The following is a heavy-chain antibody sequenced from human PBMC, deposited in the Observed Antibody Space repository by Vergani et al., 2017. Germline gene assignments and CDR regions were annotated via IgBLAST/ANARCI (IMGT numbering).Heavy chain of an antibody. CDR3: AKDGLWFGELLGVGFDY. CDR2: ISYDGSNK. CDR1: GFTFSSYA. V-gene: IGHV3-30-3*01. Sequence: QVQLVESGGGVVQPGRSLRLSCAASGFTFSSYAMHWVRQAPGKGLEWVAVISYDGSNKYYADSVKGRFTISRDNSKNTLYLRMNSLRAEDTAVYYCAKDGLWFGELLGVGFDYWGQGTLVTVSS. D-gene: IGHD3-10*01. J-gene: IGHJ4*02.